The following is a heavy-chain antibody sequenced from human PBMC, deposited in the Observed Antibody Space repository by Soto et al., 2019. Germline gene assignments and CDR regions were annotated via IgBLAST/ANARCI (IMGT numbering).Heavy chain of an antibody. D-gene: IGHD3-10*01. V-gene: IGHV4-59*01. CDR1: GDSITAYY. Sequence: QMQLQESGPGLVKPSETLTLICSVSGDSITAYYLSWLRQSPGKELEWIGYIYHNGETNYNPSLKRRVTISEDTPNAPFSPRLSSVTAADTGVYYCARDKGGEFLKGSGMDVWGQGTTVIVSS. J-gene: IGHJ6*02. CDR3: ARDKGGEFLKGSGMDV. CDR2: IYHNGET.